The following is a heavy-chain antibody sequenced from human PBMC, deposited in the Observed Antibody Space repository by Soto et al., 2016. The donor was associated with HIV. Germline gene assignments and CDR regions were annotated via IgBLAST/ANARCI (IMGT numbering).Heavy chain of an antibody. D-gene: IGHD3-22*01. V-gene: IGHV1-2*02. CDR2: INPKSGGK. Sequence: QVQLVQSGAEVKKPGASVKVSCKASGYTLIAYYIHWVRQAPGQGLEWMGWINPKSGGKNYAQKFQGRVTMTRDTSISTAYMELSRLRSDDTAVYYCASSQYYYGSSGYFYGMDVWGPRDHGHRLL. CDR1: GYTLIAYY. J-gene: IGHJ6*01. CDR3: ASSQYYYGSSGYFYGMDV.